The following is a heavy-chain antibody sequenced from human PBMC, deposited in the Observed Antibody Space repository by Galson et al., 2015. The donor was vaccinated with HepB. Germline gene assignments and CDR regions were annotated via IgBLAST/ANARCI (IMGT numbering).Heavy chain of an antibody. CDR1: GYTFTGYY. J-gene: IGHJ4*02. V-gene: IGHV1-2*06. Sequence: SVKVSCKASGYTFTGYYVHWVRQAPGQGLEWMGRINPNSGRTNSAEKFQGRVTMTRDTSISTAYMELRRLRSDDTAVYYCARSNLAYCGGDCDFGDYWGQGTLVIVSS. CDR3: ARSNLAYCGGDCDFGDY. CDR2: INPNSGRT. D-gene: IGHD2-21*01.